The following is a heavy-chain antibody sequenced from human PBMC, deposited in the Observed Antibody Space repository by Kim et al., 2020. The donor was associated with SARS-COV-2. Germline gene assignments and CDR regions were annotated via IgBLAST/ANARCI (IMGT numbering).Heavy chain of an antibody. CDR3: ASNETEGSYYYYYGMDV. Sequence: ASVKVSCKASGYTFTSYGISWVRQAPGQGLEWMGWISAYNGNTNYAQKLQGRVTMTTDTSTSTAYMELRSLRSDDTAVYYCASNETEGSYYYYYGMDVWGQGTTVTVS. D-gene: IGHD2-21*02. J-gene: IGHJ6*02. CDR1: GYTFTSYG. V-gene: IGHV1-18*01. CDR2: ISAYNGNT.